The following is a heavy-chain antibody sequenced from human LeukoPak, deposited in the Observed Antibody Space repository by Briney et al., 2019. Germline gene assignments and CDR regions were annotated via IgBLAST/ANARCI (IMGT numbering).Heavy chain of an antibody. CDR2: IYYSNT. D-gene: IGHD4-17*01. CDR3: ARLKYGDYGLYYFDY. J-gene: IGHJ4*02. CDR1: GGSISSYY. V-gene: IGHV4-59*08. Sequence: PSETLSLTCTVSGGSISSYYWSWIRQPPGKGLESIGYIYYSNTNYNPSPKSRVTISVDTSKNQFSLKLSSVTAADTAVYYCARLKYGDYGLYYFDYWGQGTLVTVSS.